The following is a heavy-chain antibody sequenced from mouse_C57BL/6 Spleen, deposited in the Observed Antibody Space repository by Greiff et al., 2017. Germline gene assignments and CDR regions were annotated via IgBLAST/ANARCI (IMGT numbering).Heavy chain of an antibody. Sequence: VQLQQSGPELVKPGASVKISCKASGYAFSSSWMNWVKQRPGTGLEWIGRIYPGDGDTNYNGKFKGKATLTADKSSSTAYMQLSSLTSEDSAVYFCARWGTVAYAMDYWGQGTSVTVSS. CDR3: ARWGTVAYAMDY. CDR1: GYAFSSSW. D-gene: IGHD1-1*01. V-gene: IGHV1-82*01. J-gene: IGHJ4*01. CDR2: IYPGDGDT.